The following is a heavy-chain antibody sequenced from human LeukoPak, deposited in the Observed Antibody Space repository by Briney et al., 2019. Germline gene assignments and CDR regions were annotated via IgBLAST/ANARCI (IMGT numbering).Heavy chain of an antibody. CDR1: GGSISNYY. J-gene: IGHJ6*02. D-gene: IGHD2-21*01. V-gene: IGHV4-34*01. Sequence: SETLSLTCTVSGGSISNYYWSWIRQPPGKGLEWIGEINHSGSTNYNPSLKSRVTISVDTSKNQFSLKLSSVTAADTAVYYCARAGIATYYYYYGMDVWGQGTTVTVSS. CDR2: INHSGST. CDR3: ARAGIATYYYYYGMDV.